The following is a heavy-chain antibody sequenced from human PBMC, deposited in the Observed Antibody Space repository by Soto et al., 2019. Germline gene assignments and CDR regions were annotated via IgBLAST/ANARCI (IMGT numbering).Heavy chain of an antibody. Sequence: GGSLRLSCAVSGFSFNAYGMSWVRQAPGKGLEWISFISGGGGTIYYADSAKGRFISSRDNSKSTLYLQMTSLSVDDTAVYYCAKDRGNGAKQNSYSYYGLEVWGQGTTVTVSS. D-gene: IGHD2-8*01. CDR1: GFSFNAYG. CDR3: AKDRGNGAKQNSYSYYGLEV. V-gene: IGHV3-23*01. CDR2: ISGGGGTI. J-gene: IGHJ6*02.